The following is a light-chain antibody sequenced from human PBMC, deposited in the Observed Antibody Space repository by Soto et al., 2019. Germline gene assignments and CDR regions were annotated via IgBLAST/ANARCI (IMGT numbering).Light chain of an antibody. Sequence: EIVLTQSPATLSLSPGERATLSCGASQTISGSYLAWYQQNPGLAPRLLIYDASSRATGIPDRFSGSVSGTDFTLTISRLEPEDFAVYYCQQYDTSPTFGQGTKLEIK. CDR3: QQYDTSPT. CDR2: DAS. J-gene: IGKJ2*01. V-gene: IGKV3D-20*01. CDR1: QTISGSY.